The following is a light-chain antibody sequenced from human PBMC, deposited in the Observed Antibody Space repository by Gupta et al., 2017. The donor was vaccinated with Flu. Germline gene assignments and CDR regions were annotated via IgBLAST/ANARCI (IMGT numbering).Light chain of an antibody. V-gene: IGLV2-11*01. CDR3: SSHAGRVTWV. J-gene: IGLJ1*01. CDR1: SYDVGGYNR. Sequence: SAPPQPRSVSGCPGQSVTISCTGTSYDVGGYNRVSWYEQRPGKAPKLILYDVTERPSGVPDRFSGSKSGNTASLTXSXLQADDXADYYCSSHAGRVTWVFGTGTTVTVL. CDR2: DVT.